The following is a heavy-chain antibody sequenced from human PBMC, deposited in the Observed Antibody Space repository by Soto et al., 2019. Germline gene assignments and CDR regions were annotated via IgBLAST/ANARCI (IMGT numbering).Heavy chain of an antibody. CDR1: GGSINYNSYH. D-gene: IGHD2-2*01. Sequence: QLQLQESGPGLVKPSETLSLTCSVSGGSINYNSYHWGWIRQPPGQGLEGIGSIFYTGTTFYNPSLDSRVTMSVDTSKNSFSLHLTSVTAADTAVYFCARLVVVAPVANVWGQGTLVTVSS. CDR2: IFYTGTT. V-gene: IGHV4-39*02. J-gene: IGHJ4*02. CDR3: ARLVVVAPVANV.